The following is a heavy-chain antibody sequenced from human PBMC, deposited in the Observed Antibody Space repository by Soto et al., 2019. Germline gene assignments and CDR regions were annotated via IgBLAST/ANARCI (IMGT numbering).Heavy chain of an antibody. CDR3: ASWLGYGPPFDY. V-gene: IGHV4-30-4*01. Sequence: QVQLRESGPGLVKPSQTLSLTCTVSGGSISSGDYYWSWIRQPPGKGLEWIGYIYYSGSTYYNPSPQRRFTISVDTSKHQFSLKLSFVPAADTAVYYCASWLGYGPPFDYWGQGTLVTVSS. J-gene: IGHJ4*02. D-gene: IGHD5-12*01. CDR1: GGSISSGDYY. CDR2: IYYSGST.